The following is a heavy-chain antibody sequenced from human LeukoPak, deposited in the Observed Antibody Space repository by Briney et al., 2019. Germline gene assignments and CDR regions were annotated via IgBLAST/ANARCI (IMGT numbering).Heavy chain of an antibody. CDR1: GFTFDDYG. CDR2: INWNGGST. CDR3: AKGGPLYGSGSYRHYYYYYYMDV. J-gene: IGHJ6*03. Sequence: TGGSLRLSCAASGFTFDDYGMSWVRQAPEKGLEWVSGINWNGGSTGYADSVKGRFTISRDNAKNSLYLQMNSLRAEDTALYYCAKGGPLYGSGSYRHYYYYYYMDVWGKGTTVTISS. D-gene: IGHD3-10*01. V-gene: IGHV3-20*04.